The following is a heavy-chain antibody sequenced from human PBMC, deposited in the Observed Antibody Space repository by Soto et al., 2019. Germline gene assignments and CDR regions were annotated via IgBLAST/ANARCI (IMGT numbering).Heavy chain of an antibody. Sequence: PSETLSLTCTVSGGSISSGGYYWSWYCTHPGKGLEWIGYIYYSGSTYYNPSLKSRVTISVDTSKNQFSLKLSSVTAADTAVYYCARDGGSYYQGHNWFDPWGQGTLVTVSS. V-gene: IGHV4-31*03. D-gene: IGHD1-26*01. CDR3: ARDGGSYYQGHNWFDP. J-gene: IGHJ5*02. CDR2: IYYSGST. CDR1: GGSISSGGYY.